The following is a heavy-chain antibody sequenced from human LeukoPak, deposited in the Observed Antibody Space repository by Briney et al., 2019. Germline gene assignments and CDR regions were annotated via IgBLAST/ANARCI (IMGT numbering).Heavy chain of an antibody. D-gene: IGHD2-2*01. CDR3: ARIVVVPAAMQSWFDP. CDR1: GYTFTSYG. CDR2: ISAYNGNT. Sequence: ASVKVSCKASGYTFTSYGISWVRQAPGRGLEWMGWISAYNGNTNYAQKLQGRVTMTTDTSTSTAYMELRSLRSDDTAVYYCARIVVVPAAMQSWFDPWGQGTLVTVSS. J-gene: IGHJ5*02. V-gene: IGHV1-18*01.